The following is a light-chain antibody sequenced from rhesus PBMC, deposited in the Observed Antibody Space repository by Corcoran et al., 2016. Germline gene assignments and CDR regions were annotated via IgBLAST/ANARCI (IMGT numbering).Light chain of an antibody. J-gene: IGKJ4*01. CDR1: QSVSSR. V-gene: IGKV3-17*02. Sequence: EIVMTQSPATLSLSPGERATLSCRASQSVSSRLAWYQQKPGQAPRLLIYGASSRVTGIPERFSGSGSWTDFTLTIRSLEPEDVAVYFCQQESHWSHPTFGGGTKVELK. CDR2: GAS. CDR3: QQESHWSHPT.